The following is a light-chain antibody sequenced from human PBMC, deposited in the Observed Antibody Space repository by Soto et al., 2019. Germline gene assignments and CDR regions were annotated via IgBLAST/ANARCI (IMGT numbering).Light chain of an antibody. CDR2: EVS. Sequence: QSVLTQPASVSGSPGQSITISCTGTSRDVGGYNYVSWYQQHPGKAPKLVIYEVSDRPSGVSIRFSGSKSGNTASLTISGRQAEDEADYFCSSYTSTSTLKVFGGGTKVTVL. J-gene: IGLJ2*01. V-gene: IGLV2-14*03. CDR1: SRDVGGYNY. CDR3: SSYTSTSTLKV.